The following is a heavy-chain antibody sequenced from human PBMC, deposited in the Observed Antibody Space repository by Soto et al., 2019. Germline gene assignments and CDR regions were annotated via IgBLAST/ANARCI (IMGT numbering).Heavy chain of an antibody. CDR2: IGTSAGYI. CDR1: GFSFSDYF. Sequence: GGSLRLSCAASGFSFSDYFMTWIRQAPGKRLEWVSYIGTSAGYIFYAASVRGRFTISSDNAGNSLSLQMDSLRAEDTAVYYCARSILGTAGAFDLWGPGTMVTVSS. D-gene: IGHD7-27*01. J-gene: IGHJ3*01. CDR3: ARSILGTAGAFDL. V-gene: IGHV3-11*01.